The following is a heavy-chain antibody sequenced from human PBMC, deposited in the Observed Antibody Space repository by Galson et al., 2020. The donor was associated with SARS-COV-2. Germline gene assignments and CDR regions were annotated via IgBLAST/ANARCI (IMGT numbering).Heavy chain of an antibody. CDR3: AKDRSTNQRGRYYYYGMDV. CDR1: GFTFDDYA. CDR2: ISWNSGSI. D-gene: IGHD2-2*01. J-gene: IGHJ6*02. V-gene: IGHV3-9*01. Sequence: GGSLRLSCAASGFTFDDYAMHWVRQAPGKGLEWVSGISWNSGSIGYADSVKGRFTISRDNAKNSLYLQMNSLRAEDTALYYCAKDRSTNQRGRYYYYGMDVWGQGTTVTVSS.